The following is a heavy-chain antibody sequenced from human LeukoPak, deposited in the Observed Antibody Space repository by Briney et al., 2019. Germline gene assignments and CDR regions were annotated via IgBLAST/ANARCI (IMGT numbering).Heavy chain of an antibody. J-gene: IGHJ4*02. D-gene: IGHD6-19*01. Sequence: SVKVSCKASGFTFTSSAMQWVRQARGQRLEWIGWIVVGSGNTNYAQKLQGRVTMTTDTSTSTAYMELRSLRSDDTAVYYCARARGSSGWFFDYWGQGTLVTVSS. V-gene: IGHV1-58*02. CDR3: ARARGSSGWFFDY. CDR2: IVVGSGNT. CDR1: GFTFTSSA.